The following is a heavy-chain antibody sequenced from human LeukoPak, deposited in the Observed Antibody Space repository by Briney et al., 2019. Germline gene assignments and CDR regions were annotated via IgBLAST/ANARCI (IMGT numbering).Heavy chain of an antibody. Sequence: GGSLRLSCAASGFTFSSYAMSWVRQAPGKGLEWVSAISGSGGSTYYAGSVKGRFTISRDNSKNTLYLQMNSLRAEDTAVYYCAKLDGDYVYGDFDYWGQGTLVTVSS. CDR1: GFTFSSYA. CDR2: ISGSGGST. V-gene: IGHV3-23*01. D-gene: IGHD4-17*01. CDR3: AKLDGDYVYGDFDY. J-gene: IGHJ4*02.